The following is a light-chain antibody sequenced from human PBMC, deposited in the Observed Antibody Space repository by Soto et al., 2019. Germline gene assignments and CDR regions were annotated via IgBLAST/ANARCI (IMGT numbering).Light chain of an antibody. CDR1: QNINKY. CDR3: LQTYSTPRT. Sequence: DIQMTQSPSSLSASVGDRVTITCRATQNINKYLSWYQQKLGKAPKLLIYATSTLQSGVTSRFSGSGSGPDFTLTISTLQPEDVATYYCLQTYSTPRTFGQGTKVDI. CDR2: ATS. J-gene: IGKJ1*01. V-gene: IGKV1-39*01.